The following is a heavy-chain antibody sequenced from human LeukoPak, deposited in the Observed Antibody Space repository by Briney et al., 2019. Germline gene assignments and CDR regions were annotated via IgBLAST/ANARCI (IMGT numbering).Heavy chain of an antibody. D-gene: IGHD3-10*01. CDR2: ISGSGGST. V-gene: IGHV3-23*01. Sequence: GGSLRLSCAASGFTFSRNSMNWVRQAPGKGLEWVSTISGSGGSTYYADSVKGRFTISRDNSKNTLYSQMNRLRAEDTAVYYCAKLRPDSGWASDIWGQGTVVTVSS. CDR1: GFTFSRNS. CDR3: AKLRPDSGWASDI. J-gene: IGHJ3*02.